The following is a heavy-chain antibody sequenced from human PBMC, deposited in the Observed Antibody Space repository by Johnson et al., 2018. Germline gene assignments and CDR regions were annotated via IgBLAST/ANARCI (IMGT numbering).Heavy chain of an antibody. CDR1: GFTFSGSA. V-gene: IGHV3-48*04. J-gene: IGHJ3*02. D-gene: IGHD4-17*01. CDR3: ARARDGDYAGSFDI. Sequence: EVQLLESGGGLVQPGGSLKLSCAASGFTFSGSAMHWVRQASGQGLEWVSYISSSSSTIYYADSVKGRFTISRDNAKNSLYLQMNSLRAEDTAVYYCARARDGDYAGSFDIWGQGTMVTVSS. CDR2: ISSSSSTI.